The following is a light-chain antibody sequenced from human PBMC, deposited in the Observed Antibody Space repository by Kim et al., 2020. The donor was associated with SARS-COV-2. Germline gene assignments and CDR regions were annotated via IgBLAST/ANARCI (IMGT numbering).Light chain of an antibody. V-gene: IGKV3-11*01. Sequence: SPGERATLSCRASQSVSSYSAWYQQKPGQTPRLLIYEASNRATGIPARFSGSGSGTDFTLTISSLQPEDFAVYYCQQRSNWPKYTFGQGTKLEI. CDR3: QQRSNWPKYT. CDR1: QSVSSY. CDR2: EAS. J-gene: IGKJ2*01.